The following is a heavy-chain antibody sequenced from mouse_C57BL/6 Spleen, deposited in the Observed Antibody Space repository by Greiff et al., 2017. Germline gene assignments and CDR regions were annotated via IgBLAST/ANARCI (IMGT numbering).Heavy chain of an antibody. CDR3: ARDNYYGSSYDYFDY. Sequence: EVKLVESGGGLVQPGGSLSLSCAASGFTFTDYYMSWVRQPPGKALEWLGFIRNKANGYTTEYSASVKGRFTISRDTSQSILYLQMHALRAEDSATYYCARDNYYGSSYDYFDYWGQGTTLTVSS. J-gene: IGHJ2*01. V-gene: IGHV7-3*01. D-gene: IGHD1-1*01. CDR1: GFTFTDYY. CDR2: IRNKANGYTT.